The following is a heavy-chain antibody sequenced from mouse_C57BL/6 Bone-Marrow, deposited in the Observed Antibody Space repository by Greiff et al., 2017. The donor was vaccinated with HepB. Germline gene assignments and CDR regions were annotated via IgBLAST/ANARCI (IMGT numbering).Heavy chain of an antibody. CDR2: IDPSDSYT. CDR3: ARRGDYGSRYFDV. Sequence: QVQLQQPGAELVKPGASVKLSCKASGYTFTSYWMHWVKQRPGQGLEWIGEIDPSDSYTNYNQKFKGKSTLTVDKSSSTAYMQLSSLTSEDSAVYYCARRGDYGSRYFDVWGTGTTVTVSS. D-gene: IGHD1-1*01. CDR1: GYTFTSYW. J-gene: IGHJ1*03. V-gene: IGHV1-69*01.